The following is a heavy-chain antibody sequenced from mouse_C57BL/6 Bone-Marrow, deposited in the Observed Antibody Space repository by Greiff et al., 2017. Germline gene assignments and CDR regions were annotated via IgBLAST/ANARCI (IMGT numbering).Heavy chain of an antibody. CDR3: ALYGNYAMDY. Sequence: EVQLVESGPGLVKPSQSLTITCSVTGYSITSGYYWNWIRQFPGNKLEWMGYISYDGSNNYNPSLKNRISITRDTSKNQFFLKLNSVTTEDTATYYCALYGNYAMDYWGQGTAVTVSS. J-gene: IGHJ4*01. V-gene: IGHV3-6*01. CDR2: ISYDGSN. D-gene: IGHD2-1*01. CDR1: GYSITSGYY.